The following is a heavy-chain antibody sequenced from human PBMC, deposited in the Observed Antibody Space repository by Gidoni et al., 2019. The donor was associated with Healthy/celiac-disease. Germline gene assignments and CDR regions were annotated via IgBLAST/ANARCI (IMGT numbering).Heavy chain of an antibody. J-gene: IGHJ4*02. D-gene: IGHD3-22*01. CDR3: ARDDPRFQYYYDSSGYYYEGGLDY. CDR1: GLTFSSYS. Sequence: EVQLVESGGGLVQPGGSLRLSCAASGLTFSSYSMNWVRQPPGKGREWVSYIKSRRSTIDYADSVKGRFTISRDNAKNSLYLQMNSLRAEDTAVYYCARDDPRFQYYYDSSGYYYEGGLDYWGQGTLVTVSS. V-gene: IGHV3-48*01. CDR2: IKSRRSTI.